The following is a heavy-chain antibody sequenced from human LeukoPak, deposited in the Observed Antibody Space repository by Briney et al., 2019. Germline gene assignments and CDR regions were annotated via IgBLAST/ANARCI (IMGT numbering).Heavy chain of an antibody. CDR1: GFTFDDYG. J-gene: IGHJ3*02. V-gene: IGHV3-20*04. CDR2: INWNGGST. Sequence: PGGSLRLSCAASGFTFDDYGMSWVRQAPGKGLEWVSGINWNGGSTGYADSVKGRFTISRDNAKNSLYLQMNSLRAEDTALYYCARESDSGSYPDAFDTWGQGTMVTVSS. CDR3: ARESDSGSYPDAFDT. D-gene: IGHD1-26*01.